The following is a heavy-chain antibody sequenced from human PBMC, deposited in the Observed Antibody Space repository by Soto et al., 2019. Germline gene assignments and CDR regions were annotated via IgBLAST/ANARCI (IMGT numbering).Heavy chain of an antibody. CDR2: ISYSGTTT. V-gene: IGHV3-23*01. CDR1: GFTFSSHA. D-gene: IGHD3-3*01. J-gene: IGHJ4*02. Sequence: EVQLLESGGGLVQPEGSLRLSCAASGFTFSSHAMSWVRQGPGKGLEWVSAISYSGTTTYYAESVKGRFTISRDNSKNPLYLQMNSLRVEDTAIYYCAKRFTLFGEVKLSPDFDYWGQGTLVTVSS. CDR3: AKRFTLFGEVKLSPDFDY.